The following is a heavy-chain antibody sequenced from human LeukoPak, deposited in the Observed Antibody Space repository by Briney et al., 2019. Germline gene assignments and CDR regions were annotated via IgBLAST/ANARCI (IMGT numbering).Heavy chain of an antibody. CDR1: GGSITSYY. CDR3: ARDVGSGSYYNTFDY. J-gene: IGHJ4*02. V-gene: IGHV4-59*01. Sequence: PSETLSLTCTISGGSITSYYWNWIRQPPGKGLEWIGYIYYSGSTNYNPSLKSRVTISVDTSKNQFSLKLSSVTAADTAVYYCARDVGSGSYYNTFDYWGQGTLITVSS. D-gene: IGHD3-10*01. CDR2: IYYSGST.